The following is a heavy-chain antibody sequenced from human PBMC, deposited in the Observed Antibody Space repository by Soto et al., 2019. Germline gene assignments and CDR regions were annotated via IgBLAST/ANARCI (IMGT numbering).Heavy chain of an antibody. J-gene: IGHJ4*02. CDR3: AREGYSSSPEALDY. CDR2: ISYDGSNK. D-gene: IGHD6-6*01. V-gene: IGHV3-30-3*01. Sequence: GGSLRLSCAASGFTFSSYAMHWVRQAPGKGLEWVAVISYDGSNKYYADSVKGRFTISRDNSKNTLYLQMNSLRAEDTAVYYCAREGYSSSPEALDYWGQGTLVTVSS. CDR1: GFTFSSYA.